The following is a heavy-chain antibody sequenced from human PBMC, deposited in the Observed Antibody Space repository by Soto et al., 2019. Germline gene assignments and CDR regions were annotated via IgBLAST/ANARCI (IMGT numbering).Heavy chain of an antibody. CDR2: ISWNSGSI. Sequence: TGGSLRLSCAASGFTFDDYAMHWVRQAPGKGLEWVSGISWNSGSIGYADSVKGRFTISRDNAKNSLYLQMNSLRAEDTALYYCAIGGVSFYNWNVGYYYMDVWGKGTTVTVSS. CDR3: AIGGVSFYNWNVGYYYMDV. J-gene: IGHJ6*03. D-gene: IGHD1-20*01. V-gene: IGHV3-9*01. CDR1: GFTFDDYA.